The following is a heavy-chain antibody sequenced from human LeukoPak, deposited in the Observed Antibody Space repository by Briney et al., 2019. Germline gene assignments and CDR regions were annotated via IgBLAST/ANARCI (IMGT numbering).Heavy chain of an antibody. CDR2: MNPNSGNT. CDR1: GHTFTSYD. Sequence: ASVKVSCKASGHTFTSYDINWARQAPGQGLEWVGWMNPNSGNTGSAQKVQGRITITMNTSISTAYMELSSLRSEDTAVYYCARIYYRRSDYHYYYMDVWGEGTTVTVSS. D-gene: IGHD3-10*01. CDR3: ARIYYRRSDYHYYYMDV. J-gene: IGHJ6*03. V-gene: IGHV1-8*01.